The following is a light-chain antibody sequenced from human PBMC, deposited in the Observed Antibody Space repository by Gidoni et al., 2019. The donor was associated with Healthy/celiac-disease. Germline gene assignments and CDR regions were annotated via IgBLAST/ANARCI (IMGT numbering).Light chain of an antibody. J-gene: IGKJ2*01. Sequence: DIQMTPSPSSLSASVGDRVTITCRASQSINSYLNWYQQKPGKAPKLRIYAASSLQSGVPSRFSGSGSGTDFTLTISSLQPEDFATYYCQQSYSTPYTFGQGTKLEIK. CDR3: QQSYSTPYT. CDR1: QSINSY. CDR2: AAS. V-gene: IGKV1-39*01.